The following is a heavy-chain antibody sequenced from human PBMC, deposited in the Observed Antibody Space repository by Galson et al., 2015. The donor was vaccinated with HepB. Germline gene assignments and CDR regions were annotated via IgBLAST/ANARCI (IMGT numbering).Heavy chain of an antibody. CDR3: ARLRYSSSWYLSWYFDL. CDR2: IYYTGGF. J-gene: IGHJ2*01. V-gene: IGHV4-59*08. CDR1: GASISSYY. Sequence: TLSLTCTVSGASISSYYWSWIRQPPGKGLEWIGYIYYTGGFNYSPSLKSRVTISVDTSRNQFSLKLSSVTAADTALYYCARLRYSSSWYLSWYFDLWGRGTLVTVS. D-gene: IGHD6-13*01.